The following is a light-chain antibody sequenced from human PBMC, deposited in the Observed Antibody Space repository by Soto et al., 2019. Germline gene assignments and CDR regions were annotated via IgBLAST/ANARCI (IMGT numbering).Light chain of an antibody. CDR3: QQHNDYTAVT. V-gene: IGKV1-8*01. CDR2: AAS. CDR1: QGISSY. Sequence: AIRMTQSPSSFSASTGDRVTITCRASQGISSYLAWYQQKPGKAPKLLIYAASTLQSGVPSRFSGSGSGTDFTLTISCLQSEDFATYYCQQHNDYTAVTFGQGTKVEIK. J-gene: IGKJ2*01.